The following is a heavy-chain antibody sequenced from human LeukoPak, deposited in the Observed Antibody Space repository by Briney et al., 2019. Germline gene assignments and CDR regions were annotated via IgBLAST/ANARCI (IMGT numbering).Heavy chain of an antibody. CDR3: TRGPFLNGNAYNWFDP. CDR1: GYTFTSFD. V-gene: IGHV1-8*03. Sequence: ASVKVSCKTSGYTFTSFDINWVRHATGHGPEWMGWVNCDNENTRYARKFQGRVAITRDTSTRTVYLELNNLSSDDTAMYYCTRGPFLNGNAYNWFDPWGQGTLVTVSS. D-gene: IGHD1-20*01. CDR2: VNCDNENT. J-gene: IGHJ5*02.